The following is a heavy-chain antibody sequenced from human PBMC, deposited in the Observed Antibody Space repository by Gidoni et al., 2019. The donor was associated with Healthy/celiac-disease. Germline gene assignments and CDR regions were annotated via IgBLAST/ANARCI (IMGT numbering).Heavy chain of an antibody. CDR2: SSGSGGST. D-gene: IGHD6-19*01. CDR3: AKAMAGSALDY. V-gene: IGHV3-23*01. J-gene: IGHJ4*02. CDR1: GFPFSRYA. Sequence: EVQLLESGGGLVQPGGSLRSSCAPSGFPFSRYAMSWVRQAPGKGLEWVAASSGSGGSTYYADSVKGRFTISRDNSKNTLYLQMNSLSAEDTSVYYCAKAMAGSALDYWGQGTLVTVSS.